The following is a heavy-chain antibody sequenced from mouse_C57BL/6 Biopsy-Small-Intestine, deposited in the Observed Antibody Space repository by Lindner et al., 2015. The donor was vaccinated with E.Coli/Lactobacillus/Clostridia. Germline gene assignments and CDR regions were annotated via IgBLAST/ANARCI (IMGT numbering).Heavy chain of an antibody. D-gene: IGHD2-4*01. CDR2: IHPNSGST. Sequence: VQLQESGAELVKPGASVKLSCKASGYTFTSYWMHWVKQRPGQGLEWIGMIHPNSGSTNYNEKFKSKATLTVDKSSSTAYMQLSSLTSEDSAVYYCARRDYDGAWFAYWGQGTLVTVSA. CDR3: ARRDYDGAWFAY. CDR1: GYTFTSYW. J-gene: IGHJ3*01. V-gene: IGHV1-64*01.